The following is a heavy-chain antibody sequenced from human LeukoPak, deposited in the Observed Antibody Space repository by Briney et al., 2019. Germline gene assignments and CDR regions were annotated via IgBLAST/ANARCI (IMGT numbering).Heavy chain of an antibody. CDR3: ARAADIVVVPAARHAFDI. Sequence: GGSLRLSCAASGFTFSSYSMNWVRQAPGKGLEWVSSISSSSSYIYYADSVKGRFTISRDNAKNPLYLQMNSLRAEDTAVYYCARAADIVVVPAARHAFDIWGQGTMVTVSS. D-gene: IGHD2-2*01. CDR1: GFTFSSYS. V-gene: IGHV3-21*01. J-gene: IGHJ3*02. CDR2: ISSSSSYI.